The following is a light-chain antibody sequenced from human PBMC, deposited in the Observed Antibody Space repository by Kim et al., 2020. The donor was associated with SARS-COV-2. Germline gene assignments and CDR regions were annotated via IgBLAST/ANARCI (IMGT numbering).Light chain of an antibody. CDR3: QHYGDSLT. V-gene: IGKV3-20*01. J-gene: IGKJ1*01. Sequence: EIVLTQSPGTLSLSPGESATLSCRASQSLTRSYLAWYQQKPGQAPRLLIYDASTRAIGIPDRFTGSGSETDFTLTISRLEPEDFAVYSCQHYGDSLTFGQGTKVDIK. CDR1: QSLTRSY. CDR2: DAS.